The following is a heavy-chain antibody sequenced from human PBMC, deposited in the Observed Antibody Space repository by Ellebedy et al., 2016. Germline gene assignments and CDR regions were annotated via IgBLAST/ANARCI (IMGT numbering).Heavy chain of an antibody. D-gene: IGHD4-23*01. V-gene: IGHV3-64*04. CDR1: GFTFSSYA. J-gene: IGHJ3*02. Sequence: GESLKISCAASGFTFSSYAMHWVRQAPGKGLEYVSAISSNGGSTYYADSVKGRFTISRDNSKDTLYLQMNSLRAEDTALYYCMKDRNGGNPRVGTFDIWGKGTKVTVSS. CDR3: MKDRNGGNPRVGTFDI. CDR2: ISSNGGST.